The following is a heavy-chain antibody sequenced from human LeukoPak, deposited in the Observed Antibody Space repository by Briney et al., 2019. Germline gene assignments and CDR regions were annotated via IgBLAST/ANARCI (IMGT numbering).Heavy chain of an antibody. CDR2: ISGDKSHT. J-gene: IGHJ5*02. V-gene: IGHV3-74*01. D-gene: IGHD3-22*01. CDR1: GFTFSTYW. CDR3: ATATFYATSGYFPS. Sequence: GSLSLSCAGSGFTFSTYWIHWVRQAPGQGLVWVSGISGDKSHTAYADSVKGRFTISRDNAKNTLHLQMNSLRDEDTAVYYCATATFYATSGYFPSWGQGTLVTVSS.